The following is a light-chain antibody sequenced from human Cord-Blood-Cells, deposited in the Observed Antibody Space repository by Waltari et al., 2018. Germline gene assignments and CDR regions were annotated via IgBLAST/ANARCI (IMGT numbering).Light chain of an antibody. CDR1: QSVSSN. CDR3: QQYNNWPPFT. J-gene: IGKJ3*01. Sequence: EIAMTQSPATLSVSPGERAPLPCRASQSVSSNLAWYQQKPGQAPRLLIYGASTRATGIPARFSGSGSVTEFTLTISSLQSEDFAVYYCQQYNNWPPFTFGPGTKVDIK. V-gene: IGKV3-15*01. CDR2: GAS.